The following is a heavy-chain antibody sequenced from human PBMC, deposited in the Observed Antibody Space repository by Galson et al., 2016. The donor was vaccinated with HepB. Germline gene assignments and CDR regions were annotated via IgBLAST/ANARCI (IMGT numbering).Heavy chain of an antibody. CDR1: GFTFSSYS. V-gene: IGHV3-21*01. Sequence: SLRLSCAASGFTFSSYSMNWVRQAPGKGLEWVSSISSSSSYIYYADSVKGRFTISRDNAKNSLYLQMNSLRAEDTTVYYCASGYSYGYFYYWGQGTLVTVSS. D-gene: IGHD5-18*01. J-gene: IGHJ4*02. CDR3: ASGYSYGYFYY. CDR2: ISSSSSYI.